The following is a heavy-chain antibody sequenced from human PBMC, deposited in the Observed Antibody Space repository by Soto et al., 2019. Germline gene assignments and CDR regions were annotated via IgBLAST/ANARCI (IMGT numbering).Heavy chain of an antibody. J-gene: IGHJ5*02. Sequence: SETLSLTCTVSGGSISSYYWSWIRQPAGEGLEWIGRIYTSGSTNYNPSLKSRVTMSVDTSKNQFSLKLSSVTAADTAVYYCARDYDFWSGSHSFLFDPWGQGTLVTVSS. CDR3: ARDYDFWSGSHSFLFDP. CDR1: GGSISSYY. V-gene: IGHV4-4*07. D-gene: IGHD3-3*01. CDR2: IYTSGST.